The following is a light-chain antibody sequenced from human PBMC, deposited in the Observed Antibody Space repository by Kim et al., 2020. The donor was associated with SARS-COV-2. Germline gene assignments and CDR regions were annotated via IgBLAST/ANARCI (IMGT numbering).Light chain of an antibody. J-gene: IGLJ1*01. Sequence: QAVVTQPPSASASLGASVTLTCTLSSGYSNYMVDWFQHRPGKGPRFVMRVGPGGIVGSKGDGIPERFSVLGSGLNRYLTIKNIQEEDEGDYHCGADHANGNNFVYIFGGGTKVTVL. CDR1: SGYSNYM. V-gene: IGLV9-49*01. CDR3: GADHANGNNFVYI. CDR2: VGPGGIVG.